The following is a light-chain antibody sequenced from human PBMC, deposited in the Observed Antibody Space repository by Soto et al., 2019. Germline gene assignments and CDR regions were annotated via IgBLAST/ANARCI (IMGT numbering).Light chain of an antibody. CDR2: AAS. J-gene: IGKJ1*01. CDR3: QQYYIYPRT. CDR1: QGISSY. V-gene: IGKV1-8*01. Sequence: AIRMTQSPSSLSASTGDRVTITCRASQGISSYLAWYQQKPGKAPKLLIYAASTLQSGVPSRFSGSGSGTDFTLTISCLQSEDFATYYCQQYYIYPRTFGQGTKVDLK.